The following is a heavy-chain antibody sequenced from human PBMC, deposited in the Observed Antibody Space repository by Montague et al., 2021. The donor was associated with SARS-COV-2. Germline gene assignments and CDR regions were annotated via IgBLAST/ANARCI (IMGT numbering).Heavy chain of an antibody. CDR1: GGSISSDY. D-gene: IGHD5-24*01. V-gene: IGHV4-59*01. J-gene: IGHJ5*02. Sequence: SETLSLTCSVSGGSISSDYWSWIRRSPGKGLEGIGYIYYRGTTNYNPSLKSRVTFSVDTSKNQFSLKLISVTAADTAVYFCAREDRWNWFDPWGQGVLVTVSS. CDR2: IYYRGTT. CDR3: AREDRWNWFDP.